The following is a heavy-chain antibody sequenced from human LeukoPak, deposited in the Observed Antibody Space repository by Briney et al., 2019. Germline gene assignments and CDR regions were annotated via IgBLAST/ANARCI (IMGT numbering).Heavy chain of an antibody. J-gene: IGHJ4*02. CDR1: GGSISSSSYY. D-gene: IGHD3-22*01. V-gene: IGHV4-39*07. CDR2: IYYSGST. CDR3: ARLVDYYDSSGYYLDY. Sequence: SETLSLTCTVSGGSISSSSYYWGWIRQPPGKGLEWIGSIYYSGSTYYNPSLKSRVTISVDTSKNQFSLKLSSVTAADTAVYYCARLVDYYDSSGYYLDYWGQGTLVTVSS.